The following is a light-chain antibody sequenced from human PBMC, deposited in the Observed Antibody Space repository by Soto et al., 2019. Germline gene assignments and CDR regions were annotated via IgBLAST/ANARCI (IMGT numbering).Light chain of an antibody. J-gene: IGKJ5*01. Sequence: ELVLTQSPGTLSLSPGEGATLSCRASQSLSISYLAWYQHKPGQAPRLLIYAASSRAAGIPDRFSGRGSGTDFTLSISRLEPEDVAVYYCQQYVNSPGNFGQRTRLEIK. V-gene: IGKV3-20*01. CDR1: QSLSISY. CDR2: AAS. CDR3: QQYVNSPGN.